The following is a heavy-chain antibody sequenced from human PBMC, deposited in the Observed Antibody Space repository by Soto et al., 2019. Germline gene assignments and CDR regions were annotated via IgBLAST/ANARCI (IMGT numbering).Heavy chain of an antibody. Sequence: QVQLVESGGGVVQPGRSLRLSCAASGFTFSSYGMHWVRQAPGKGLEWEAVISYDGSNKYYADSVKGRFTISRDNSKNQLYLQMNSLRAEDTAVYYCAKEDIVGNEGRFDPWGQGTLVTVSS. CDR1: GFTFSSYG. J-gene: IGHJ5*02. D-gene: IGHD5-12*01. CDR2: ISYDGSNK. V-gene: IGHV3-30*18. CDR3: AKEDIVGNEGRFDP.